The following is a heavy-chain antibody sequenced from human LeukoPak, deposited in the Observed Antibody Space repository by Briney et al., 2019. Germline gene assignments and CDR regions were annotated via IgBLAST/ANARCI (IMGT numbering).Heavy chain of an antibody. Sequence: PSETLSLTCAVYGGSFSGYYWSWIRQPPGKGLEWIGLIYYSGSTNYNPSLKSRVTISVDTSKNQFSLKLSSVTAADTAVYYCARCLGYYYDSSGYYYWGQGTLVTVSS. CDR3: ARCLGYYYDSSGYYY. CDR2: IYYSGST. V-gene: IGHV4-59*12. D-gene: IGHD3-22*01. J-gene: IGHJ4*02. CDR1: GGSFSGYY.